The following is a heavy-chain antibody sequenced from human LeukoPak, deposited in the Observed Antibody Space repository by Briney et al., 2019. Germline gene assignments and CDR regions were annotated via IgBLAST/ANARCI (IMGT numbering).Heavy chain of an antibody. V-gene: IGHV4-34*01. CDR2: INHSGST. Sequence: SETLSLTCAVYGGSFSGYYWSWIRQPPGKGLEWIGEINHSGSTNYNPSLKSRVTISVDTSKNQFSLKLSSVTAADTAVYYCARDKLTRRITMVRGGNWSDPWGQGTLVTVSS. CDR1: GGSFSGYY. J-gene: IGHJ5*02. CDR3: ARDKLTRRITMVRGGNWSDP. D-gene: IGHD3-10*01.